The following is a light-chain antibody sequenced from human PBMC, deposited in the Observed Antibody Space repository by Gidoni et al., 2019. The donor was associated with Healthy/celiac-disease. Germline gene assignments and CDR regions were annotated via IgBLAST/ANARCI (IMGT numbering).Light chain of an antibody. CDR3: AAWDSSLKAVL. CDR1: SYNVGHEG. CDR2: RNN. Sequence: QSGLTQPPSVSKGLGQTATLTCTGNSYNVGHEGASSGQQDQGHPPKFLSHRNNNRPSGIADRFSASRSGSTASLTITGLQPEDEADYYCAAWDSSLKAVLFGGGTKLTVL. J-gene: IGLJ3*02. V-gene: IGLV10-54*04.